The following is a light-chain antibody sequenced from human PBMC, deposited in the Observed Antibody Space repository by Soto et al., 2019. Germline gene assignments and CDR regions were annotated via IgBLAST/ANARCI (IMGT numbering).Light chain of an antibody. J-gene: IGKJ1*01. CDR3: QQYGSSPLWT. CDR2: GAS. Sequence: EIVLTQSPATLSVSPGGRATLSCRASQSISDTLAWYQQKPGQAPRLLVYGASSRATGIPDRFSGSGSGTDFTLTISRLEPEDFAVYYCQQYGSSPLWTFGQGTKVDIK. V-gene: IGKV3-20*01. CDR1: QSISDT.